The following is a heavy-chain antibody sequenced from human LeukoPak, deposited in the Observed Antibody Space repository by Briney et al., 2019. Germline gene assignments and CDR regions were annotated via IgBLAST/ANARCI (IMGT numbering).Heavy chain of an antibody. CDR3: ARGSSSWYYFDY. Sequence: PGGSLRLSCAASEFSVGSNYMTWVRQAPGKGLEWVSLIYSGGSTYYADSVKGRFTISRDNSKNTLYLQMNSLRAEDTAVYYCARGSSSWYYFDYWGQGTLVTVSS. V-gene: IGHV3-66*01. D-gene: IGHD6-13*01. CDR1: EFSVGSNY. CDR2: IYSGGST. J-gene: IGHJ4*02.